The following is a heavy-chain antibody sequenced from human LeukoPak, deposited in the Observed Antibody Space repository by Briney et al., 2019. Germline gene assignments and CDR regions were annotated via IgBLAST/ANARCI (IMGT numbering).Heavy chain of an antibody. CDR1: GGSISSYY. CDR3: ARDRAIAAAGTRSPYYYYYGMDV. D-gene: IGHD6-13*01. Sequence: PSETLSLTCTVSGGSISSYYWSWLRQPPGKGLEWVGYIYYSGSTNYNPSLKSRVTISVATSKNQFSLKLSSVTAADTAVYYCARDRAIAAAGTRSPYYYYYGMDVWGKGTTVTVSS. CDR2: IYYSGST. J-gene: IGHJ6*04. V-gene: IGHV4-59*01.